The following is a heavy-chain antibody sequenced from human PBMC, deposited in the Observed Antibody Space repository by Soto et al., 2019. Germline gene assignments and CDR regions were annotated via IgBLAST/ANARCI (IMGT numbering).Heavy chain of an antibody. CDR2: ISGSGGST. CDR3: AKGRGRYCSSTSCCFYY. CDR1: GFTFSSYA. V-gene: IGHV3-23*01. D-gene: IGHD2-2*01. Sequence: EVQLLESGGGLVQPGGSLRLSCAASGFTFSSYAMSWVRQAPGKGLEWVSAISGSGGSTYYADSGKGRFTICRDNSKNTRYRERNSLSAEDTAVYYCAKGRGRYCSSTSCCFYYWDQGTLVTVSA. J-gene: IGHJ4*02.